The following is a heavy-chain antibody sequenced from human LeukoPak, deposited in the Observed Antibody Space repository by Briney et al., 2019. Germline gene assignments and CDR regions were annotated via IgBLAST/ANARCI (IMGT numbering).Heavy chain of an antibody. V-gene: IGHV3-9*01. CDR2: ISWNSGSI. CDR3: AKDVAYDSSGSFQH. J-gene: IGHJ1*01. Sequence: PGGSLRLSCAASGFTVSSNYMSWDRQAPGKGLEWVSGISWNSGSIGYADSVKGRFTISRDNAKNSLYLQMNSLRAEDTALYYCAKDVAYDSSGSFQHWGQGTLVTVSS. D-gene: IGHD3-22*01. CDR1: GFTVSSNY.